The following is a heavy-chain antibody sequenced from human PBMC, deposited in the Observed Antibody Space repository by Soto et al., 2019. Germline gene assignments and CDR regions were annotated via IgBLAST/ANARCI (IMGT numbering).Heavy chain of an antibody. CDR3: TRHDGGDPLGYYYYGMDV. CDR2: IRSKANSYAT. V-gene: IGHV3-73*01. D-gene: IGHD2-21*02. J-gene: IGHJ6*02. Sequence: LRLSCAASGFTFSGSAMHWVRQASGKGLEWVGRIRSKANSYATAYAASVKGRFTISRDDSKNTAYLQMNSLKTEDTAVYYCTRHDGGDPLGYYYYGMDVWGQGTTVTVS. CDR1: GFTFSGSA.